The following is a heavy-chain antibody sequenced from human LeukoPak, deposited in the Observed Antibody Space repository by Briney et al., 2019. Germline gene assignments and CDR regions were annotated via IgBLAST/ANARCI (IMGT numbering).Heavy chain of an antibody. D-gene: IGHD4-17*01. Sequence: SETLSLTCAVSGGSISSRNWWSWVRQPPGKGLEWIGEIYHSGSTNYNPSLKTRVTISVNKSKNQFSLKLSSVTAADTAVYYCARASHDYGDYSHFDYWGQGTLVTVSS. CDR3: ARASHDYGDYSHFDY. CDR1: GGSISSRNW. CDR2: IYHSGST. V-gene: IGHV4-4*02. J-gene: IGHJ4*02.